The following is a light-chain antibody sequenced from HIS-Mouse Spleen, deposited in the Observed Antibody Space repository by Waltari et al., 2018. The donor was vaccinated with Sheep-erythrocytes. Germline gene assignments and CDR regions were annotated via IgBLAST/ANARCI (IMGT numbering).Light chain of an antibody. CDR1: SSNLGNNA. CDR3: AAWDDSLNGWV. J-gene: IGLJ3*02. Sequence: QSVLTQPPSVSEAPRQRVTISCSGCSSNLGNNAVHWSQQPPGKAPKLLIYYVVLLPSVVSDRFSGSKAVTSASLAISGLQSEDEAEYYCAAWDDSLNGWVFGGGAKLTVL. V-gene: IGLV1-36*01. CDR2: YVV.